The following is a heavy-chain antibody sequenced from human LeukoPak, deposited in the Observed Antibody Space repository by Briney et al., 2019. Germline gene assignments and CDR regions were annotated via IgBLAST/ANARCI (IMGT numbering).Heavy chain of an antibody. V-gene: IGHV4-61*02. J-gene: IGHJ6*03. Sequence: SQTLSLTCTVSGGSISSGSYYWSWIRQPAGKGLEWIGRIYTSGSTNYNPSLKSRVTISVDTSKNQFSLKLSSVTAADTAVYYCASGIGRLHMKDYYYYMDVWGKGTTVTVSS. D-gene: IGHD6-25*01. CDR3: ASGIGRLHMKDYYYYMDV. CDR2: IYTSGST. CDR1: GGSISSGSYY.